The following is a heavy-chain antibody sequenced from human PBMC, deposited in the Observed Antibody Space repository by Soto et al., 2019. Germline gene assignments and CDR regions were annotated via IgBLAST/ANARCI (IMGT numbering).Heavy chain of an antibody. CDR2: ICAGDTR. V-gene: IGHV3-48*03. D-gene: IGHD2-2*02. J-gene: IGHJ4*02. CDR1: CFIFRTYD. Sequence: GSLRLSCAASCFIFRTYDMNSLRPAPGKGLEWLACICAGDTRYYADSVKARFTISRGNAKDSLFQQLNSLRGDDTAIYYCAIMCDTRALDFCGQG. CDR3: AIMCDTRALDF.